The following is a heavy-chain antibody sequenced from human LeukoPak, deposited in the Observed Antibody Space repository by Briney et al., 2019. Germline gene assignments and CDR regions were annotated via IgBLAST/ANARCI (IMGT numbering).Heavy chain of an antibody. CDR1: GGSIRIYY. CDR3: ARAPEFSSGWLLDY. Sequence: NPSETLSLTCTVYGGSIRIYYWSWIRQPAEKGLEWIGRIYISGSTNYNPSLKSRVTMSVDTSKNQFSLKLSSVTAADTAVYYCARAPEFSSGWLLDYWGQGTLVTVSS. CDR2: IYISGST. J-gene: IGHJ4*02. D-gene: IGHD6-19*01. V-gene: IGHV4-4*07.